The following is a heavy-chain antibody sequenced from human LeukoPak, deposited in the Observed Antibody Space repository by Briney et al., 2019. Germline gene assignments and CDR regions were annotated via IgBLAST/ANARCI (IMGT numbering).Heavy chain of an antibody. D-gene: IGHD2/OR15-2a*01. J-gene: IGHJ4*02. CDR1: GFTFSNAW. CDR2: SKSKTDGGTT. V-gene: IGHV3-15*01. CDR3: TTMTRLLYYFDC. Sequence: GGSLRLFCAASGFTFSNAWMSWVRQAPGKGLEWVGRSKSKTDGGTTDYAAPVKGRFTISRDDSKITPYLQMNSLRTEDTAVYYCTTMTRLLYYFDCWGQGTLVTVSS.